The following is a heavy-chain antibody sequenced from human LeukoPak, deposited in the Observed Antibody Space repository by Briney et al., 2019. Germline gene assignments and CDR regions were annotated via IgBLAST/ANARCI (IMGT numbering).Heavy chain of an antibody. J-gene: IGHJ4*02. D-gene: IGHD3-10*01. CDR2: IKSKTDGGTT. CDR3: TTVGWYYGSGSYQD. Sequence: GGSLRLSCGASGFTFRNAWMSWVRQAPGKGLEWVGRIKSKTDGGTTDYAAPVKGRFTISRDDSKNTLYLQMNSLKTEDTAVYYCTTVGWYYGSGSYQDWGQGTLVTVSS. CDR1: GFTFRNAW. V-gene: IGHV3-15*01.